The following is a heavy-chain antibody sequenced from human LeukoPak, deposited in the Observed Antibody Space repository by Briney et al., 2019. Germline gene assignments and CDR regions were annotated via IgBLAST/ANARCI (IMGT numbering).Heavy chain of an antibody. Sequence: GGSLRLSCAASGFTFSNYAMHWVRQAPGKGLEYVSAISSNGGSTYYANSVKGRFTISRDNSKNTLYLQMGSLRAEDMAVYYCARAGYSSSWYIVQAEIGFDYWGQGTLVTVSS. J-gene: IGHJ4*02. D-gene: IGHD6-13*01. CDR2: ISSNGGST. CDR3: ARAGYSSSWYIVQAEIGFDY. CDR1: GFTFSNYA. V-gene: IGHV3-64*01.